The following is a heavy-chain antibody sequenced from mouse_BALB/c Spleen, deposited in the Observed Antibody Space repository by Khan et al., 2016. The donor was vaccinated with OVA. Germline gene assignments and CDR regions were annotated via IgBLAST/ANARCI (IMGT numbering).Heavy chain of an antibody. D-gene: IGHD1-1*01. CDR2: ISGDSNTI. J-gene: IGHJ2*01. Sequence: EVELVESGGGLVQPGGSRKLSCAASGFTFNNYGMHWVRQAPEKGLEWVAYISGDSNTIYYVDSVKGRFTISRDNPKNTLFLQMTSLMSEDMAMYYCATSYFCGYYFDYWGPGTTLTVS. V-gene: IGHV5-17*02. CDR1: GFTFNNYG. CDR3: ATSYFCGYYFDY.